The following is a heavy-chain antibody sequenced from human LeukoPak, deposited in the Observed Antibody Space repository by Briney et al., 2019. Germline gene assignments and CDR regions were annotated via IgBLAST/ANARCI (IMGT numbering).Heavy chain of an antibody. D-gene: IGHD5-24*01. Sequence: ASVKVSCKASGYTFTGYYMHWVRQAPGQGLEWMGWINPNSGGTNYAQKFQGWVTMTRDTSISTAYMELSRLRSDDTAVYYCARDLGDGYNDDYYFDYWGRGTLVTVSS. CDR3: ARDLGDGYNDDYYFDY. V-gene: IGHV1-2*04. J-gene: IGHJ4*02. CDR2: INPNSGGT. CDR1: GYTFTGYY.